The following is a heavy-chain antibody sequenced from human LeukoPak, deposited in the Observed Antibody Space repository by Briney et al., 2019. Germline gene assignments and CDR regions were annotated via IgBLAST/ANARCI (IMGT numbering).Heavy chain of an antibody. D-gene: IGHD6-19*01. CDR2: IFHSGST. J-gene: IGHJ4*02. CDR3: AAGRYSSGWYYFDN. Sequence: PSETLSLTCTVSGGSVSSGSYYWSWVRQPPGKRLEWIGYIFHSGSTNYNPSLKSRVTISVDTSKNQFSLKLSSVTAADTAVYYCAAGRYSSGWYYFDNWGRGTLVTVTS. CDR1: GGSVSSGSYY. V-gene: IGHV4-61*01.